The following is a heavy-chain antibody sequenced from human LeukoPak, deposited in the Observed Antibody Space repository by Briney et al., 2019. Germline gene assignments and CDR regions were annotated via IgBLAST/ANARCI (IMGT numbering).Heavy chain of an antibody. Sequence: GGSLRLSCAASGFXVSSDYISWVRQAPGKGLEWVAIISYDGSNKYYPDSVKGRFTISRDDSKNTLYLQMNSLRTEDTAVYYCAKELTRPNRPVAGLNYWGQGTLVTVSS. CDR3: AKELTRPNRPVAGLNY. D-gene: IGHD6-19*01. CDR1: GFXVSSDY. V-gene: IGHV3-30*18. CDR2: ISYDGSNK. J-gene: IGHJ4*02.